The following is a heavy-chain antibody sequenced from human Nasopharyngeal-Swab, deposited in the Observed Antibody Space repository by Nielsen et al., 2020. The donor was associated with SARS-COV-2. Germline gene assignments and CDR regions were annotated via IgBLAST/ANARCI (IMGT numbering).Heavy chain of an antibody. CDR2: IDTDGSTT. V-gene: IGHV3-74*01. Sequence: GESLKISCAASGFTFSSYVMSWVRQAPGKGLVWVSRIDTDGSTTDHADSVKGRFTISRDNAKNTLYLQMNNLRAEDTALYYCARDVAGADSAWGQGTLVTVSS. CDR3: ARDVAGADSA. D-gene: IGHD2-21*01. J-gene: IGHJ5*02. CDR1: GFTFSSYV.